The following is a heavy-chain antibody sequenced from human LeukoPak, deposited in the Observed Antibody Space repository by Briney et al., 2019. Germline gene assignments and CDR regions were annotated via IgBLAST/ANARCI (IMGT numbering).Heavy chain of an antibody. Sequence: GGSLRLSCAASGFTFSSYGMHWVRQAPGKGLEWVAVISYDGSNKYYADSVKGRFTISRDNSKNTLYLQMNSLRAEDTAVYYCAKDRGAACCGGDCSYNWFDPWGQGTLVTVSS. D-gene: IGHD2-21*02. CDR3: AKDRGAACCGGDCSYNWFDP. CDR2: ISYDGSNK. V-gene: IGHV3-30*18. J-gene: IGHJ5*02. CDR1: GFTFSSYG.